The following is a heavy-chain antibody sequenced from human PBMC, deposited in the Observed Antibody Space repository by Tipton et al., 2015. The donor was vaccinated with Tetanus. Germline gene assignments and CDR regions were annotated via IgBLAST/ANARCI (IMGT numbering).Heavy chain of an antibody. CDR3: ARVFGDYVPNYFEF. J-gene: IGHJ1*01. CDR1: GYTFASFH. V-gene: IGHV1-46*01. Sequence: QVQLVQSGAEVKKPGASVKVSCKASGYTFASFHMHWVRQAPGQGLDWMGTINPSGGLTGYAQKFKGRVIMTRDTATSTVYVELISLTSEDTAVYYCARVFGDYVPNYFEFWGQGTLVSVSS. CDR2: INPSGGLT. D-gene: IGHD4-17*01.